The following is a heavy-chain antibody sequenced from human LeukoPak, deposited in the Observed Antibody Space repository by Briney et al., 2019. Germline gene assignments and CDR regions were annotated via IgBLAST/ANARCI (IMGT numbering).Heavy chain of an antibody. D-gene: IGHD5-24*01. Sequence: GGSLRLSCAASGFTFSSYGMHWLRQSPGKGLEWVAFIRYDGSNKYYADSMRGRFTISRDNSKNSLYLQMNSLRTEDTAVYYCAKNQMRNWFGPWGQGTLVTVSS. J-gene: IGHJ5*02. CDR2: IRYDGSNK. CDR1: GFTFSSYG. CDR3: AKNQMRNWFGP. V-gene: IGHV3-30*02.